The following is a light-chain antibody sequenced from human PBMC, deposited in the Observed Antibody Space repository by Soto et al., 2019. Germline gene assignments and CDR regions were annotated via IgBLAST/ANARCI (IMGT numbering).Light chain of an antibody. CDR2: FGS. V-gene: IGKV2-28*01. CDR3: MQSQQSPPT. Sequence: DLVMTQSPLSLPVTPGEPASISCSSSQSLLRSNGYNYLDWYLQKPGQSPQLLIYFGSYRASGVPDRFSGSGSGTDFTLKIRRVEAEDVGVYYCMQSQQSPPTFGQGTKVEI. J-gene: IGKJ1*01. CDR1: QSLLRSNGYNY.